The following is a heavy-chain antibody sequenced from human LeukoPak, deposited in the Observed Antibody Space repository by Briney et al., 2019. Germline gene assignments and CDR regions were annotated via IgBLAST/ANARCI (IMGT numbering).Heavy chain of an antibody. CDR3: ARDPGSPRGYFDL. CDR1: GGSMSSGSYS. J-gene: IGHJ2*01. Sequence: PSQTLSLTCTVSGGSMSSGSYSWSWIRQPPGKGLEWIGYIYHSGSTYYNPSLKRRVTISVDRSKKQFSLKLSSVTAADTAVYYCARDPGSPRGYFDLWGRGTLVTVSS. CDR2: IYHSGST. V-gene: IGHV4-30-2*01. D-gene: IGHD2-15*01.